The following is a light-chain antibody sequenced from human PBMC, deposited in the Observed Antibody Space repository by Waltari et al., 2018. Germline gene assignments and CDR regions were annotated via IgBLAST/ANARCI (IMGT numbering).Light chain of an antibody. CDR3: AAWDDSLNVWV. Sequence: QSMLTQPPSASGTPGQKVTVSCSGGSSNIGPNTVNWYRQFPGTAPKLLISANTQRPSGVPDRVSGAKSGASASLDIGGLESGDEAQYFCAAWDDSLNVWVFGGGTKVTVL. CDR1: SSNIGPNT. CDR2: ANT. V-gene: IGLV1-44*01. J-gene: IGLJ3*02.